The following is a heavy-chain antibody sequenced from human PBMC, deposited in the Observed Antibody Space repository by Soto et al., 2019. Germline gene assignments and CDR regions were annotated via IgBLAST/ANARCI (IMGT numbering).Heavy chain of an antibody. CDR2: ISGSGGST. J-gene: IGHJ4*02. V-gene: IGHV3-23*01. CDR1: GFTFSSYA. CDR3: AKDKKGITGVEEEYFDY. Sequence: GGSLRLSCAASGFTFSSYAMSWVRQAPGKGLEWVSAISGSGGSTYYADSVKGRFTISRDNSKNTLYLQMNSLRAEDKAVDYCAKDKKGITGVEEEYFDYWGQGTLVTVSS. D-gene: IGHD7-27*01.